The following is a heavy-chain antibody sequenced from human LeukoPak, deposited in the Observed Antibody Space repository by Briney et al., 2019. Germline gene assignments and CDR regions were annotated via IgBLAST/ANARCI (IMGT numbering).Heavy chain of an antibody. CDR3: TREDYDSSGYYLDY. Sequence: PGRSLRLSXTASGFTFGDYAMSWIRQAPGKGLEWVGFIRSKAYGGTTEYAASVKGRFTISRDDSKSIAYLQMNSLKTEDTAVYYCTREDYDSSGYYLDYWGQGTLVTVSS. D-gene: IGHD3-22*01. CDR1: GFTFGDYA. CDR2: IRSKAYGGTT. V-gene: IGHV3-49*03. J-gene: IGHJ4*02.